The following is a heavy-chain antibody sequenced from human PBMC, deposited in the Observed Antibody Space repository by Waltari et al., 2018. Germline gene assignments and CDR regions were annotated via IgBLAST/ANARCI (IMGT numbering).Heavy chain of an antibody. D-gene: IGHD5-12*01. Sequence: QLQLQESGPRLVRPSEPLSLICRVSGVSLPSNIHYWAWIRQSPGQGLEWIGTVSYSGTTYISPSLKSRVSVSRDTSKNQVSLILGSVTAADMAVYYCATYIGASVGTAAFDVWGQGTMVTVSS. V-gene: IGHV4-39*01. CDR3: ATYIGASVGTAAFDV. CDR1: GVSLPSNIHY. CDR2: VSYSGTT. J-gene: IGHJ3*01.